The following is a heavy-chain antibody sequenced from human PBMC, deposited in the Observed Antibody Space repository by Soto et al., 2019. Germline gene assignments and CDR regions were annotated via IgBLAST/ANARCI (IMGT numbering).Heavy chain of an antibody. CDR2: VFWDDDK. J-gene: IGHJ4*02. V-gene: IGHV2-5*02. D-gene: IGHD2-15*01. Sequence: QITLKESGPTLVKPTQTLTLTCTFSGFSLTTSGVGVGWIRQPPGKALEWLALVFWDDDKRYSPSLKSRLTITKDTSKSQVVLTMTNMDPVDTATYYCAHTRAPRIFDYWGQGTLVTVSS. CDR3: AHTRAPRIFDY. CDR1: GFSLTTSGVG.